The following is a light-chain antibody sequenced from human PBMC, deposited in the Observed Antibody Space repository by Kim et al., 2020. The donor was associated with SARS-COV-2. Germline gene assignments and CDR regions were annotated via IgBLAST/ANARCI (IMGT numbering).Light chain of an antibody. CDR3: VAWDDSLSGWE. CDR2: AND. V-gene: IGLV1-44*01. J-gene: IGLJ3*02. Sequence: ELTQPPSTSGTPGQRVTVSCSGSSYNIGSNTVNWYQQLPGAAPKLLIYANDQRTSGVPDRFSGSQSGTSASLAISGLQSEDEADYYCVAWDDSLSGWEFGGGTQLTVL. CDR1: SYNIGSNT.